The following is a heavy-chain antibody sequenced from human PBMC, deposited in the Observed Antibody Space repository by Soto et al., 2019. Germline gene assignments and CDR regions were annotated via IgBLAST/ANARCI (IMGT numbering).Heavy chain of an antibody. D-gene: IGHD7-27*01. CDR3: ARGVLANWGPENWFDP. V-gene: IGHV4-31*03. CDR2: IYYSGSA. CDR1: GASISRGAYY. J-gene: IGHJ5*02. Sequence: PSETLSLTCSVSGASISRGAYYWSWIRQHPGKGLEWIGNIYYSGSAYYNPSLKSRVAISVDTSQNQFSLRLSSVTAADTAVYYCARGVLANWGPENWFDPWGQGTLVPVSS.